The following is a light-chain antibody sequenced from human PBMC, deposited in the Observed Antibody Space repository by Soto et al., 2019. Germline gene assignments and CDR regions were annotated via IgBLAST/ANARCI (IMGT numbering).Light chain of an antibody. CDR3: CSYAGSNIL. J-gene: IGLJ2*01. V-gene: IGLV2-8*01. CDR2: EVN. CDR1: SSDVGGYNY. Sequence: QSALTQPPSASGSPGQSVTISCTGTSSDVGGYNYVSWYQHHPGKAPKLMIYEVNKRPSGVPDRFSGSKSDNTASLTVSGLQAEDEADYYCCSYAGSNILFGGGTKVTVL.